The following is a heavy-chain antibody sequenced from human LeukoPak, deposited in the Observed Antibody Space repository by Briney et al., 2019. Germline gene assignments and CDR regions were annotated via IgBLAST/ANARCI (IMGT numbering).Heavy chain of an antibody. J-gene: IGHJ4*02. D-gene: IGHD3-22*01. CDR2: IYYSGST. Sequence: SETLSLTCTVSGGSISSSSYYWGWIRQPPGKGLEWIGSIYYSGSTYYNPSLKSRVTISVDTSMNQFSLKLSSVTAADTAVYYCARDYYDSSGYYYVLNYFDYWGQGTLVTVSS. V-gene: IGHV4-39*07. CDR1: GGSISSSSYY. CDR3: ARDYYDSSGYYYVLNYFDY.